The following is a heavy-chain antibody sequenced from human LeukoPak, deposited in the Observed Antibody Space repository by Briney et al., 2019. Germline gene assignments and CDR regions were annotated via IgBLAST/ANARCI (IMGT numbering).Heavy chain of an antibody. V-gene: IGHV4-39*07. J-gene: IGHJ4*02. Sequence: NASETLSLTCTVSGGSISSSSYYWGWIRQPPGKGLEWIGSIYYSGSTYYNPSLKSRVTISVDTSKNQFSLKLSSVTAADTAVCYCARDLRPGLPIDYWGQGTLVTVSS. D-gene: IGHD2-2*01. CDR3: ARDLRPGLPIDY. CDR2: IYYSGST. CDR1: GGSISSSSYY.